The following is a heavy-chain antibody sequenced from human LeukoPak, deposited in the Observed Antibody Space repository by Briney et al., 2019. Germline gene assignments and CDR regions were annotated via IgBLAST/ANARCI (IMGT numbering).Heavy chain of an antibody. CDR1: GFIFRTYA. V-gene: IGHV3-33*01. CDR2: IWYDESKK. J-gene: IGHJ4*02. D-gene: IGHD3-3*02. Sequence: GGSLRLSCVASGFIFRTYAMHWVRRAAGKGLEWVALIWYDESKKFYAESLKGRFTISRDNSRSTLYLQMNSLRVEDTSVYYCVRGPGVTLTSIDFDYWGQGTLVTVSS. CDR3: VRGPGVTLTSIDFDY.